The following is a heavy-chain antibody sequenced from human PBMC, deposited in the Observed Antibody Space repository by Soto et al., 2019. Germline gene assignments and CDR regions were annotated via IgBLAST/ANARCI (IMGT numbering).Heavy chain of an antibody. CDR1: GGSISRSSYY. D-gene: IGHD6-19*01. CDR3: AILCSSGWFIEGWVDP. Sequence: QLQLQESGPGLVTPSETLSLTCAVSGGSISRSSYYWGWIRQPPGKGLEWIGSIYYTGSTYYNPSLKSRAPISLETSSIQFTLKLSSVTAAETAVYYFAILCSSGWFIEGWVDPWCQGTLVTVSS. V-gene: IGHV4-39*01. J-gene: IGHJ5*02. CDR2: IYYTGST.